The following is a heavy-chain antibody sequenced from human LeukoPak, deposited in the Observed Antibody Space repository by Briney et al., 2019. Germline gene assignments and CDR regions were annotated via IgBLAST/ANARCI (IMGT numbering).Heavy chain of an antibody. V-gene: IGHV3-23*01. Sequence: GSLRLSCAASGFTFSSYAMNWVRQAPGKGLEWVSVISSSGGTTYYSDSVKGRFIISRDNSKSTLYLQMNSLRAEDTAVYYCAKAGIAVPATPEYCGQGTQVTVSS. CDR3: AKAGIAVPATPEY. J-gene: IGHJ4*02. D-gene: IGHD6-19*01. CDR1: GFTFSSYA. CDR2: ISSSGGTT.